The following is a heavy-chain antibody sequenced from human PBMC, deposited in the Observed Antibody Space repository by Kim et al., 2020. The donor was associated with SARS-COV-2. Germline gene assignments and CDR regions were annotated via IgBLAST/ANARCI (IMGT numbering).Heavy chain of an antibody. CDR3: ARDREYYDSSGHFDY. D-gene: IGHD3-22*01. J-gene: IGHJ4*02. V-gene: IGHV1-3*01. CDR1: GYTFTSYA. Sequence: ASVKVSCKASGYTFTSYAMHWVRQAPGQRLEWMGWINAGNGNTKYSQKFQGRVTITRDTSASTAYMELSSLRSEDTAVYYCARDREYYDSSGHFDYWGQGTLVTVSS. CDR2: INAGNGNT.